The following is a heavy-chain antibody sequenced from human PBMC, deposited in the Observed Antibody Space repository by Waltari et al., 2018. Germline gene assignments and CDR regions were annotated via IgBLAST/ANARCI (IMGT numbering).Heavy chain of an antibody. Sequence: EVQLVESGGGLVQPGGSLRLSCAASGFTLSHYWMSWVRQAPGKGLEWVANIKQDGSEKYYVDSVKCRFTSSRDNAKNSLYLQMNSLRAEDTAVYYCARAVDTAMVKDYWGQGTLVTVSS. CDR1: GFTLSHYW. CDR3: ARAVDTAMVKDY. CDR2: IKQDGSEK. V-gene: IGHV3-7*03. D-gene: IGHD5-18*01. J-gene: IGHJ4*02.